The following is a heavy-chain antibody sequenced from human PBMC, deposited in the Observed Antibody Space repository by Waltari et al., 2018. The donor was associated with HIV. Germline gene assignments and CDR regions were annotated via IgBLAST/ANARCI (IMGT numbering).Heavy chain of an antibody. CDR2: INPQRGGN. CDR3: ARGTADSSDHWYGMDI. V-gene: IGHV1-2*02. D-gene: IGHD3-22*01. Sequence: AQSGAEVKNPGDTVKVSCKSSGNIFPQNYLHWGRQAPGEELEWMGWINPQRGGNDSAQKVQGTVTVTRDTSTSTAYRELSSLKTSDTAIYYCARGTADSSDHWYGMDIWGQGTTVTVSS. J-gene: IGHJ6*02. CDR1: GNIFPQNY.